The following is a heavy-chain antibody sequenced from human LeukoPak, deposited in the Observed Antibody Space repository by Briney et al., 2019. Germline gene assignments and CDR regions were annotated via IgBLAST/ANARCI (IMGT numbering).Heavy chain of an antibody. CDR3: ARDSGQYADAFHI. J-gene: IGHJ3*02. Sequence: GRSLRLSCAASGFTFRSYGMHWVRQAPGKGLEWVAVIWFDGSGKYYSDSVKGRFTISRDNSKNTLYLHMNSLRAEDTAVYYCARDSGQYADAFHIWGLGTMVTVSS. D-gene: IGHD4-11*01. CDR1: GFTFRSYG. CDR2: IWFDGSGK. V-gene: IGHV3-33*01.